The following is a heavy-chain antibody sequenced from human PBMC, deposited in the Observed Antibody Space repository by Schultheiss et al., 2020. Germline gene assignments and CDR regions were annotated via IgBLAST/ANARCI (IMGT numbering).Heavy chain of an antibody. CDR3: ARDSGLRSPGRGYYGMDV. D-gene: IGHD1-26*01. Sequence: GGSLRLSCAASGFTFSSYAMSWVRQAPGKGLEWVAVISYDGSNKYYADSVKGRFTISRDNAKNSLYLQMNSLRAEDTAVYYCARDSGLRSPGRGYYGMDVWGQGTTVTVSS. J-gene: IGHJ6*02. V-gene: IGHV3-30*03. CDR2: ISYDGSNK. CDR1: GFTFSSYA.